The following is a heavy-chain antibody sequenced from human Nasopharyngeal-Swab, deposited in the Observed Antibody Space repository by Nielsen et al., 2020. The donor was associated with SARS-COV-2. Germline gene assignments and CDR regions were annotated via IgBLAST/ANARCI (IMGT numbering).Heavy chain of an antibody. V-gene: IGHV3-21*01. CDR3: ARDGLDYDFWSAYFMGV. D-gene: IGHD3-3*01. Sequence: GGSLRLSCAASGFTFNNYNFNWVRQAPGKGLEWVSSISISSSYIYYADSVKGRFTISRDNAKNSLYLQMNSLRAEDTAVYYCARDGLDYDFWSAYFMGVWGPGSTATDYS. CDR2: ISISSSYI. CDR1: GFTFNNYN. J-gene: IGHJ6*01.